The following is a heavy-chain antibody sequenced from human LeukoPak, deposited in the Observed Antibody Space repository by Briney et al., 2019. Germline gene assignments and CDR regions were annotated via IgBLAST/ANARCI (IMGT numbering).Heavy chain of an antibody. CDR1: GGSISSGDYY. J-gene: IGHJ6*03. V-gene: IGHV4-30-4*08. D-gene: IGHD4-23*01. Sequence: PSETLSLTCTVSGGSISSGDYYWSWIRQPPGKGPEWIGYIYYSGITYYNPSLRSRPIISVDTSKNQFSLRLSSVTAADTAVYYCARVNYYYMDVWGKGTTVTVSS. CDR2: IYYSGIT. CDR3: ARVNYYYMDV.